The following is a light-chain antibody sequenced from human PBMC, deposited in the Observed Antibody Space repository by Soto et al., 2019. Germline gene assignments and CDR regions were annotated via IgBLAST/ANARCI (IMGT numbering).Light chain of an antibody. V-gene: IGLV7-43*01. Sequence: QTVVTQESSLTVSPGGTVTLTCASSTGAVTSGHHPHWRQQKPGQAPRTVIYSTDNKQDWTPARFSGSLLGGKAALTVSGVQPEDEAEYYCLFYYGGAQPHGVFGGGTKLTAL. CDR1: TGAVTSGHH. J-gene: IGLJ2*01. CDR2: STD. CDR3: LFYYGGAQPHGV.